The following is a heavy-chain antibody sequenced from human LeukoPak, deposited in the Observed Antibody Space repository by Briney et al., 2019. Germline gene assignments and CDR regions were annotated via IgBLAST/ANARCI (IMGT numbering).Heavy chain of an antibody. CDR3: ATRPPHYDILTGPYYGMDV. D-gene: IGHD3-9*01. J-gene: IGHJ6*02. Sequence: ASVKVSRKVSGYTLTELSMHWVRQAPGKGLEWMGGFDPEDGETIYAQKFQGRVTMTEDTSTDTAYMELSSLRSEDTAVYYCATRPPHYDILTGPYYGMDVWGQGTTVTVSS. V-gene: IGHV1-24*01. CDR1: GYTLTELS. CDR2: FDPEDGET.